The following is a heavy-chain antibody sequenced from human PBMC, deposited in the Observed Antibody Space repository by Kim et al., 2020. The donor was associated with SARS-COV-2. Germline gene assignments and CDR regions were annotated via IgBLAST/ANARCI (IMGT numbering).Heavy chain of an antibody. CDR2: INPSGGST. V-gene: IGHV1-46*01. Sequence: ASVKVSCKASGYTFTSYYMHWVRQAPGQGLEWMGIINPSGGSTSYAQKFQGRVTMTRDTSTSTVYMELSSLRSEDTAVYYCARDGYSGYDSAYCGGDCSSYFDYWGQGTLVTVSS. J-gene: IGHJ4*02. CDR1: GYTFTSYY. D-gene: IGHD2-21*02. CDR3: ARDGYSGYDSAYCGGDCSSYFDY.